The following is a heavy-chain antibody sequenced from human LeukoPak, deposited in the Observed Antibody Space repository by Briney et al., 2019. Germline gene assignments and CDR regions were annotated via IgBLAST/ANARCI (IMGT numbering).Heavy chain of an antibody. CDR2: INVSGGST. CDR3: AKDSSGWTYFDY. Sequence: GGSLRLSCAASGFTFSNYAMSWVRQAPGKGLEWVSGINVSGGSTFYADSVRGRFTISRDNSKNMLYLQMNSLRAEDTAVYYCAKDSSGWTYFDYWGQGTLVTVSS. CDR1: GFTFSNYA. J-gene: IGHJ4*02. D-gene: IGHD6-19*01. V-gene: IGHV3-23*01.